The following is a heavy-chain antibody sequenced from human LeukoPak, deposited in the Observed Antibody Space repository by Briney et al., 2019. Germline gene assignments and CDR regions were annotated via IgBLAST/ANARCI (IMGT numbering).Heavy chain of an antibody. V-gene: IGHV4-59*08. CDR1: GGSISSYY. J-gene: IGHJ4*02. CDR2: FYYSGST. Sequence: SQTLSPTCTVSGGSISSYYWSWIRQPPGKGLEWIGYFYYSGSTNYNPSLKSRVTISLDTSQTQFSPSLSSVSAAQTPVYYCERVGSGISDYWGQGTLVTVSS. D-gene: IGHD1-14*01. CDR3: ERVGSGISDY.